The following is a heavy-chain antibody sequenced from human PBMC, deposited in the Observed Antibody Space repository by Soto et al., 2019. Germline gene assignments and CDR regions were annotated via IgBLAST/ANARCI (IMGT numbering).Heavy chain of an antibody. D-gene: IGHD3-22*01. CDR1: GFTFSSYS. Sequence: GSLRLSCAASGFTFSSYSMNWVRQAPGKGLEWVSYISSSSSTIYYADSVKGRFTISRDNAKNSLYLQMNSLRDEDTAVYYCARAQDYYDSSGYYPPTDYWYFDLWGRGTLVTVSS. CDR2: ISSSSSTI. J-gene: IGHJ2*01. CDR3: ARAQDYYDSSGYYPPTDYWYFDL. V-gene: IGHV3-48*02.